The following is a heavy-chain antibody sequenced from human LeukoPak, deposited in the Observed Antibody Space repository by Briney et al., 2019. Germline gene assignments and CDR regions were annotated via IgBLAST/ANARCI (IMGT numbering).Heavy chain of an antibody. CDR2: IKSKTDGGTT. Sequence: GGSPRLSCAASGFTFSNAWMSWVRQAPGKGLEWVGRIKSKTDGGTTDYAAPVKGRFTISRDDSKNTLYLQMNSLKTEDTAVYYCTTGPPRRITMIVVVITSYMDVWGKGTTVTVSS. CDR3: TTGPPRRITMIVVVITSYMDV. V-gene: IGHV3-15*01. J-gene: IGHJ6*03. CDR1: GFTFSNAW. D-gene: IGHD3-22*01.